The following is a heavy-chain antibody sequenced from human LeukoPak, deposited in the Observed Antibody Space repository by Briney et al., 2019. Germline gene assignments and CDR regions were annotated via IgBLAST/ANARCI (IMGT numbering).Heavy chain of an antibody. V-gene: IGHV4-34*01. Sequence: SETLSLTCAVYGGSFSGYYWSWIRQPPGKGLEWIGEINHSGSTNYNPSLKSRVTISVDTSMNQFSLKLSSVTAADTAVYYCARRRGGYCSSTSCYTRSGEDYWGQGTLVTVSS. CDR3: ARRRGGYCSSTSCYTRSGEDY. CDR2: INHSGST. D-gene: IGHD2-2*02. J-gene: IGHJ4*02. CDR1: GGSFSGYY.